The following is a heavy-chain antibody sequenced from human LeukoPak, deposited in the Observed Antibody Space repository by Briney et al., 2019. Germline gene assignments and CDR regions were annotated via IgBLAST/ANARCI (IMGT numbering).Heavy chain of an antibody. CDR3: ARLSETAAYYYTSGYYFLGY. CDR1: GYTFGSYD. J-gene: IGHJ4*02. CDR2: MNPGSGNT. D-gene: IGHD3-22*01. Sequence: ASVRVSCKASGYTFGSYDINWVRKATGQGLEWMGWMNPGSGNTGYAQRFQGRVTMTWDTSTNTAYMELSGLRSEDTAIYYCARLSETAAYYYTSGYYFLGYWGQGTLVTVDS. V-gene: IGHV1-8*02.